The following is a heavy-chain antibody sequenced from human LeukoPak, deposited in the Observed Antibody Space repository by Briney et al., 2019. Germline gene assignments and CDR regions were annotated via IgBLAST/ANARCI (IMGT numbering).Heavy chain of an antibody. CDR3: ARWNYYDSSGYSY. V-gene: IGHV4-61*01. Sequence: SETLSLTCTVSGGSVSSGSYYWSWIRQPPEKGLEWIGYIYYSGSTNYNPSLKSRVTISVDTSKNQFSLKLSSVTAADTAVYYCARWNYYDSSGYSYWGQGTLVTVSS. CDR1: GGSVSSGSYY. J-gene: IGHJ4*02. CDR2: IYYSGST. D-gene: IGHD3-22*01.